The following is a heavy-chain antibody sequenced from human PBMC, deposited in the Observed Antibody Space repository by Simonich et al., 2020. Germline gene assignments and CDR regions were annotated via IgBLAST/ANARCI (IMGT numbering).Heavy chain of an antibody. V-gene: IGHV3-21*01. J-gene: IGHJ3*02. Sequence: EVQLVESGGGLVKPGGSLRLSCAASGFTFSSYSMNWVRQAPGKGLEGVPSISSSSSYIYDADSVKGRFTSSRDNAKNSLYLQMNSLRAEDTAVYYCAREIEAGNAFDIWGQATMVTVSS. CDR2: ISSSSSYI. CDR3: AREIEAGNAFDI. CDR1: GFTFSSYS.